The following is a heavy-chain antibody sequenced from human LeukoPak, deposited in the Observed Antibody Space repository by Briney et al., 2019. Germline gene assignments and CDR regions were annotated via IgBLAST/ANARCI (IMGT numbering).Heavy chain of an antibody. D-gene: IGHD3-22*01. CDR2: IYYTGDT. Sequence: SETLSLTCSVSGGSVSSPIFYWNWIRQHPGKGLESIVYIYYTGDTFYNPSLKSRVTISVDTSKNQFSLKLSSVTAADTAVYYCARAPYDSGGYYDYYFDYWGQGTLVTVSS. CDR3: ARAPYDSGGYYDYYFDY. CDR1: GGSVSSPIFY. V-gene: IGHV4-61*01. J-gene: IGHJ4*02.